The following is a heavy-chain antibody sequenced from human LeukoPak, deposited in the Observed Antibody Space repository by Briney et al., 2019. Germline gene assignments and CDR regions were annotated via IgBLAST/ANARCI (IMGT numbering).Heavy chain of an antibody. D-gene: IGHD3-3*01. Sequence: HPGGSLRLSCAASGFTFSSYGMHWVRQAPGKGLEWVAFIRYDGSNKYYADSVKGRFTISRDNSKNTLYLQMNSLRAEDTAVYYCASTESGYTIFGVGGDYWGQGTLVTVSS. CDR2: IRYDGSNK. V-gene: IGHV3-30*02. CDR1: GFTFSSYG. J-gene: IGHJ4*02. CDR3: ASTESGYTIFGVGGDY.